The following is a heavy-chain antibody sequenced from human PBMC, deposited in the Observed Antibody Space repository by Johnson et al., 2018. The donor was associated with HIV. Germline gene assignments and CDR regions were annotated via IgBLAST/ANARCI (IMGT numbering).Heavy chain of an antibody. Sequence: QMQLVESGGGVVQPGGSLRLSCAASGFTFSSYAMHWVRQAPGKGLEWVAVISYDGSNKYYADSVKGRFTISRDNSKNTLYLQMDSLRAEDTAVYYCARDYYDLPWWDDALDIWGQGTMVTVSS. CDR1: GFTFSSYA. J-gene: IGHJ3*02. D-gene: IGHD3-22*01. CDR2: ISYDGSNK. V-gene: IGHV3-30*04. CDR3: ARDYYDLPWWDDALDI.